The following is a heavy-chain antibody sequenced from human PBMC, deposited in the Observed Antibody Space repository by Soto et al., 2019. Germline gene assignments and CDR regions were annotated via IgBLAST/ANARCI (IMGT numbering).Heavy chain of an antibody. D-gene: IGHD3-10*01. CDR2: IKQDGSEK. Sequence: GGSLRLSCAASGFTFSSYWMSWVRQAPGKGLEWVANIKQDGSEKYYVDSVKGRFTISRDNAKNSVYLQMNSLRAEDTAVYYCASDPYYYASGFWGQGTLVTVSS. J-gene: IGHJ4*02. V-gene: IGHV3-7*03. CDR1: GFTFSSYW. CDR3: ASDPYYYASGF.